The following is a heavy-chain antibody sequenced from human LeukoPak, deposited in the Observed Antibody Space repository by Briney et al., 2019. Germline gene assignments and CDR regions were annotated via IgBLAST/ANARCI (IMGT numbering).Heavy chain of an antibody. D-gene: IGHD3-9*01. J-gene: IGHJ4*02. Sequence: GGSLRLSCAASGFTFSSYEMNWGRQAPGKGLEWVSLIIGTGGSTYYADSVKGRFTISRDNSKNTLNLQMNSLRAEDTAVYYCAKGDTTYYDILTGYYWGDYYFDYWGQGILVTVSS. V-gene: IGHV3-23*01. CDR3: AKGDTTYYDILTGYYWGDYYFDY. CDR1: GFTFSSYE. CDR2: IIGTGGST.